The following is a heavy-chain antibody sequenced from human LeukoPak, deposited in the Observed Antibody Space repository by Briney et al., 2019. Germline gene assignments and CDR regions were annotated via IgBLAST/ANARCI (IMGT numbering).Heavy chain of an antibody. V-gene: IGHV3-21*01. Sequence: GGSLRLSCAASGFTFSSYSMNWVRQAPGKGLEWVSSISSSSSYIYYADSVKGRFTISRDNAKNSLYLQMNSLRAEDTAVYYCARVKNLYYDSEYEAFDIWGQGTMVTVSS. CDR1: GFTFSSYS. CDR3: ARVKNLYYDSEYEAFDI. J-gene: IGHJ3*02. D-gene: IGHD3-22*01. CDR2: ISSSSSYI.